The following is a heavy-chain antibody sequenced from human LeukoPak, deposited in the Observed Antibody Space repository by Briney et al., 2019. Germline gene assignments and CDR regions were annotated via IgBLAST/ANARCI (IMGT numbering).Heavy chain of an antibody. CDR2: IYHSGSS. CDR3: VSAYCGGDCYHSLLTD. D-gene: IGHD2-21*02. Sequence: PSGTLSLTCAVSGVSVGSGGYSWNWVRQPPGKGLEWIGYIYHSGSSFYNPSLKSRLTIPMDRSKNQFSLKLSSVTAADTAVYYCVSAYCGGDCYHSLLTDWGQGALVTVSS. V-gene: IGHV4-30-2*01. J-gene: IGHJ4*02. CDR1: GVSVGSGGYS.